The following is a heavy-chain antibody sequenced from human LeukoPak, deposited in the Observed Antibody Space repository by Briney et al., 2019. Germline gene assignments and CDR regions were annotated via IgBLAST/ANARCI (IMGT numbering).Heavy chain of an antibody. CDR1: GGSISSSNYY. CDR3: ARHNPGYYGHFDY. Sequence: SETLSLTCTVSGGSISSSNYYWGWIGQPPGKGLEWVGSIYYTGSTYYNPSLKSRVTISVDTSKDHFSLKLSSVTAADTAVYYCARHNPGYYGHFDYWGQGSLVTVSS. V-gene: IGHV4-39*01. D-gene: IGHD3-9*01. J-gene: IGHJ4*02. CDR2: IYYTGST.